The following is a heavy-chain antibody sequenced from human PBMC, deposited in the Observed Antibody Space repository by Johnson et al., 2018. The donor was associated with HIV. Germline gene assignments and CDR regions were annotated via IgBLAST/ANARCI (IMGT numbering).Heavy chain of an antibody. CDR3: AKETRDSRSAFDI. Sequence: QVQLVESGGGLVQRGGSLRLSCAGSGFIFSNYWMNWVRQAPGKGLEWVAFTQYDGSNKYYADSVKGRFTISRDNSKKTLYMQMNSLRAEDTAVYYCAKETRDSRSAFDIWGQGTMVTVSS. J-gene: IGHJ3*02. D-gene: IGHD3-22*01. CDR2: TQYDGSNK. CDR1: GFIFSNYW. V-gene: IGHV3-30*02.